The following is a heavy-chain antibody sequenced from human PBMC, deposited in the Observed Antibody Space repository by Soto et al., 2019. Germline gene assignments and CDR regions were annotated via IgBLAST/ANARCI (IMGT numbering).Heavy chain of an antibody. D-gene: IGHD3-10*01. CDR1: GGSFSGYY. J-gene: IGHJ4*02. CDR3: ARGDKAPAYGSGSYYKRESIYYFDF. V-gene: IGHV4-34*01. CDR2: INHNGST. Sequence: SETLSLTCAVYGGSFSGYYWSWIRQPPGQGLEWIGEINHNGSTNYNPSLNSRGTISVDTAKTQNSLNLRPVTAAATAVYYYARGDKAPAYGSGSYYKRESIYYFDFWGQGTLVTVSS.